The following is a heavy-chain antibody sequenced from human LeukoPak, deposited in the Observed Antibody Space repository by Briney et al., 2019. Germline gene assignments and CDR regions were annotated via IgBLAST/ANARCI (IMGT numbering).Heavy chain of an antibody. D-gene: IGHD5-18*01. J-gene: IGHJ3*02. CDR2: INWNGGST. V-gene: IGHV3-20*04. CDR1: GFTFDDYG. CDR3: ASLVPQLWLYIRGDAFDI. Sequence: GGSLRLSCAASGFTFDDYGMSWVRQAPGKGLECVSGINWNGGSTGYADSVKGRFTISRDNAKNSLYLQMNSLRAEDTALYYCASLVPQLWLYIRGDAFDIWGQGTMVTVSS.